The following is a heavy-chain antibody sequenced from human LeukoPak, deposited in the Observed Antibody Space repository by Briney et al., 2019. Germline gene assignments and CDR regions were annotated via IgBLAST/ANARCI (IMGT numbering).Heavy chain of an antibody. Sequence: GGSLRLSCVASGFTFSSYEMNWVRQAPGKGLEWLSYIGSSDSTTHYADSVKGRFTISRDNAKNSLYLQMNSLRVEDTAVYYCARDALGPHCGGDCPSADILDYWGQGTLVTVSS. V-gene: IGHV3-48*03. CDR2: IGSSDSTT. CDR1: GFTFSSYE. CDR3: ARDALGPHCGGDCPSADILDY. D-gene: IGHD2-21*02. J-gene: IGHJ4*02.